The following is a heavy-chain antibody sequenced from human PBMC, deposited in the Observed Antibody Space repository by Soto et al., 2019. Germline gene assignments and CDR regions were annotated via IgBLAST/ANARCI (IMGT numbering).Heavy chain of an antibody. V-gene: IGHV4-30-4*01. CDR1: GGSISSGDYY. D-gene: IGHD3-10*01. J-gene: IGHJ4*02. Sequence: SETLSLTCTVSGGSISSGDYYWSWIRQPPGKGLEWIGYMYNSGSTYYNPSLKSRVTISADTPKNQFSLKLSSVTAADTAVYYCAGYCYAPGNYQGNLDYWGQGNMVTVSS. CDR3: AGYCYAPGNYQGNLDY. CDR2: MYNSGST.